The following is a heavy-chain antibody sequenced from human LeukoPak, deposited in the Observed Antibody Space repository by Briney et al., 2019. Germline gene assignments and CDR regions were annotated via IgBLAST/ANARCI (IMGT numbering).Heavy chain of an antibody. Sequence: KPSETLSLTCTVPGGSISSYFWSWIRQPPGKGLEWIGYIYYSGSTKYNPSLQSGATISVDTSKNQFSLKLSTVTAADTAVYYCARHENTGDAHIYGFDYWGQGTLVTVSS. CDR1: GGSISSYF. CDR2: IYYSGST. D-gene: IGHD7-27*01. CDR3: ARHENTGDAHIYGFDY. J-gene: IGHJ4*02. V-gene: IGHV4-59*08.